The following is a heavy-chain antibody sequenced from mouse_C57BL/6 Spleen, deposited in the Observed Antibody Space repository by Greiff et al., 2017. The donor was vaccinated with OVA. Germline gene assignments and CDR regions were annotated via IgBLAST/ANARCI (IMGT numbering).Heavy chain of an antibody. CDR3: ARREGGY. V-gene: IGHV1-81*01. Sequence: VQLVESGAELARPGASVKLSCKASGYTFTSYGISWVKQRTGQGLEWIGEIYPRSGNTYYNEKFKGKATLTADKSSSTAYMELRSLTSEDSAVYFCARREGGYWGQGTTLTVSS. J-gene: IGHJ2*01. CDR2: IYPRSGNT. CDR1: GYTFTSYG.